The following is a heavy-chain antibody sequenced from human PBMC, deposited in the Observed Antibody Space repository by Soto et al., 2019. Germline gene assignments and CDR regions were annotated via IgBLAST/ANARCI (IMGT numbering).Heavy chain of an antibody. V-gene: IGHV5-51*01. D-gene: IGHD5-18*01. J-gene: IGHJ4*02. CDR3: ARLGYSYGSPDY. CDR1: GYRFTSYW. Sequence: GESLKISCKGSGYRFTSYWIGWVRQMPGKGLEWMGSIYPDDSDTRYSPSFQGQVTLSADKSITTAYLQWSSLKASDTAMYYCARLGYSYGSPDYWGQGTLVTVSS. CDR2: IYPDDSDT.